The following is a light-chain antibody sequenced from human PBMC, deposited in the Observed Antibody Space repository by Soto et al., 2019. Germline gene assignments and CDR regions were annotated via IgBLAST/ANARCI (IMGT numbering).Light chain of an antibody. CDR3: QQYGGSPT. CDR2: GAS. V-gene: IGKV3-20*01. J-gene: IGKJ5*01. CDR1: QRVSSDY. Sequence: EVVLSQSPGALSLSPGESATLSCRASQRVSSDYLGWYQQKPGQSPRLLIYGASSRAPGIPDRFSGRASGTDFTLTISRLEPEDFGVYYCQQYGGSPTFGQGTRLE.